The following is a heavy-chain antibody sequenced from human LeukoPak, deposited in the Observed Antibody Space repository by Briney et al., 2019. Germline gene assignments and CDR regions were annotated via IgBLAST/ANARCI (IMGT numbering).Heavy chain of an antibody. Sequence: PSETLSLTCTVSGGSISSYYWSWIRQPPGKGLEWIGYIYYTGNINYNPSLKSRVAISIDTSKNQISLKLSSVTAADTAVYYCARHCSGDNCYFYGMDVWGQGTTVTVSS. V-gene: IGHV4-59*08. J-gene: IGHJ6*02. D-gene: IGHD2-15*01. CDR2: IYYTGNI. CDR1: GGSISSYY. CDR3: ARHCSGDNCYFYGMDV.